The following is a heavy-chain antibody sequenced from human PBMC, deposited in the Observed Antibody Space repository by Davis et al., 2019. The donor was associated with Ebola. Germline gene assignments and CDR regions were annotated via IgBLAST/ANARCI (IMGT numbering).Heavy chain of an antibody. Sequence: GESLKISCAASGFTFSDYYMSWIRQAPGKGLEWVSYISSSGSTIYYADSVKGRFTISRDNAKNSLYLQMNSLRAEDTAVYYCARTLSAAFRWRVNYYYGMDVWGQGTTVTVSS. V-gene: IGHV3-11*01. D-gene: IGHD2-2*01. J-gene: IGHJ6*02. CDR1: GFTFSDYY. CDR2: ISSSGSTI. CDR3: ARTLSAAFRWRVNYYYGMDV.